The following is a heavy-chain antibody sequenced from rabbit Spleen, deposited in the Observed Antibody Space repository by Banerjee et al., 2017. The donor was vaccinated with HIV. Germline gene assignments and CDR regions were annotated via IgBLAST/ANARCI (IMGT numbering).Heavy chain of an antibody. V-gene: IGHV1S40*01. CDR1: GVSFSSNHY. D-gene: IGHD4-1*01. Sequence: QSLEESGGDLVKPGASLTLTCTASGVSFSSNHYMCWVRQAPGKGLEWIACINTVTGKSVYASWAKGRFIMSRTSSTTVTLQMTSLTAADMATYFCARDGSGWGANFNLWGQGTLVTVS. CDR3: ARDGSGWGANFNL. CDR2: INTVTGKS. J-gene: IGHJ4*01.